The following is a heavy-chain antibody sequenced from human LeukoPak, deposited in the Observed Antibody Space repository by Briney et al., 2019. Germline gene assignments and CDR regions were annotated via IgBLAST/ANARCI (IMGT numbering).Heavy chain of an antibody. Sequence: GGSLRLSCAASGFTFSSYWMSWVRQAPGKGLEWVANIEQDGSEKYYVDSVKGRFTISRDNAKNSLYLQMNSLRAEDTAVYYCARDTYYYDSSGYWPDAFDIWGQGTMVTVSS. CDR1: GFTFSSYW. CDR3: ARDTYYYDSSGYWPDAFDI. J-gene: IGHJ3*02. D-gene: IGHD3-22*01. V-gene: IGHV3-7*01. CDR2: IEQDGSEK.